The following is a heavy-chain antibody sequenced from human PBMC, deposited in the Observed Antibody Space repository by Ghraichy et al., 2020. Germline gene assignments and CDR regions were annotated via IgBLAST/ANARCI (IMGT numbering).Heavy chain of an antibody. J-gene: IGHJ2*01. Sequence: LTLTCVASGFSVGTNYMSWVRQAPGKGLEWVSIIYSGTNTYYRDSVTGRFIISRDTSKNTLDLQMNSLRAEDTAVYYCARDKGGGYCSSTTCQQTYFELGGRGTLVTVSS. CDR1: GFSVGTNY. CDR2: IYSGTNT. V-gene: IGHV3-53*01. D-gene: IGHD2-2*01. CDR3: ARDKGGGYCSSTTCQQTYFEL.